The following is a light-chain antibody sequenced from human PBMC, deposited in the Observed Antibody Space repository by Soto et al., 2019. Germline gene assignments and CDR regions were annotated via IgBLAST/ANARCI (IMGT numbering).Light chain of an antibody. CDR1: QTVNINS. CDR2: GAS. CDR3: QQHSNWPGLIT. V-gene: IGKV3D-20*02. J-gene: IGKJ5*01. Sequence: EIVLTQSPGTLPLSPGERATLSCRASQTVNINSLAWYQQKPGQAPRLLIYGASSRATGIPDRFSGSGSGTDFILTISRLEPEDFAVYYCQQHSNWPGLITFGQGTRLEIK.